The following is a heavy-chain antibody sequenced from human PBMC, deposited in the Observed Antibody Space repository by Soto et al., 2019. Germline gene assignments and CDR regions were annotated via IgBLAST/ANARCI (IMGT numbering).Heavy chain of an antibody. Sequence: QVQLQESGPGLVEPSETLSLTCTVSGGSISSYYWSWIRQPPGKGLEWIGFIYYSGSSSYNPSLKSRVTISVDTSKNQFSLKLNSVSAADTAVYYCARYSGTYYVYWGQGILVTVSS. V-gene: IGHV4-59*01. CDR2: IYYSGSS. CDR1: GGSISSYY. CDR3: ARYSGTYYVY. J-gene: IGHJ4*02. D-gene: IGHD1-26*01.